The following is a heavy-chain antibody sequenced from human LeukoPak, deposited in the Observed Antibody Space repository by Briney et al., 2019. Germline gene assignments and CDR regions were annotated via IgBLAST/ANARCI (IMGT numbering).Heavy chain of an antibody. CDR3: ARDMYSGTYGH. CDR2: INPTSAVT. D-gene: IGHD1-26*01. Sequence: GALVKLSCKASGYTFSGSYMHWVRQAPGQGLEWMGWINPTSAVTKYAEKFQGRVTMTRDTSINTAYMEMSGLRSDDTAVYYCARDMYSGTYGHWGQGTLVSAS. J-gene: IGHJ4*02. CDR1: GYTFSGSY. V-gene: IGHV1-2*02.